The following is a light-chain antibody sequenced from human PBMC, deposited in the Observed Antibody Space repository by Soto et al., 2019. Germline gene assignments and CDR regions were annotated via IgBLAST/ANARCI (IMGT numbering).Light chain of an antibody. J-gene: IGKJ5*01. Sequence: EIVLTQSPGTLSLSPGERATLSCRASQSVSSSYLAWYQQKPGQAPRLLIYDASSRATGIPDRFSGSGSGTDFTLTISRLESEDFAVYYCQQYGGSSTFGQGTRLESK. CDR3: QQYGGSST. CDR1: QSVSSSY. V-gene: IGKV3-20*01. CDR2: DAS.